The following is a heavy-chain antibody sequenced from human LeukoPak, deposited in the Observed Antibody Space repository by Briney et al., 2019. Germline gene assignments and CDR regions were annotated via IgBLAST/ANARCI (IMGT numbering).Heavy chain of an antibody. CDR3: AGDAAGATKGGFDY. CDR2: INPNSGGT. D-gene: IGHD1-26*01. V-gene: IGHV1-2*06. J-gene: IGHJ4*02. Sequence: ASVKVSCKASGYTLTDYSMHWVRQAPGLGLEWMGRINPNSGGTNYAQKFQGRVTMTSDTSITTAYMVLSRLRSEDTAVYYCAGDAAGATKGGFDYWGQGTLVTVSS. CDR1: GYTLTDYS.